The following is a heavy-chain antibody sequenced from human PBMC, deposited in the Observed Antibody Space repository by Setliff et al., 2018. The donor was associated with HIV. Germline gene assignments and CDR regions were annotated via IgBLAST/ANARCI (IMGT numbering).Heavy chain of an antibody. V-gene: IGHV4-4*08. D-gene: IGHD2-15*01. CDR1: GGSISSYY. J-gene: IGHJ3*02. CDR3: ARERDGXTPRIFDI. Sequence: SETLSLTCTVSGGSISSYYWSWNRQPPGKGLEWIGYIYTSGSTNYNPSLKSRVTISVDTSKNQFSLKLSSVTAADTAVYYCARERDGXTPRIFDIWGQGTMVTVSS. CDR2: IYTSGST.